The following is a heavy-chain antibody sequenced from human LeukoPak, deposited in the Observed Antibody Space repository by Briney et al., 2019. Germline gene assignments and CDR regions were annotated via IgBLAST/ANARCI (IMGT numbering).Heavy chain of an antibody. CDR1: GFTFSSYE. J-gene: IGHJ4*02. CDR2: ISWNSGSI. D-gene: IGHD3-10*01. CDR3: AKATDMVRGVIIH. V-gene: IGHV3-9*01. Sequence: GGSLRLSCAASGFTFSSYEMNWVRQAPGKGLEWVSGISWNSGSIGYADSVKGRFTISRDNGKNSLYLQMNSLRAEDTALYYCAKATDMVRGVIIHWGQGTLVTVSS.